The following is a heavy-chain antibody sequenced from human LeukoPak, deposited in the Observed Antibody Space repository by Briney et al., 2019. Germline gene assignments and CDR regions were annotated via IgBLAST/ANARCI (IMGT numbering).Heavy chain of an antibody. CDR2: IGIGDDT. CDR1: GFTFRDYD. CDR3: VRGGIRVSGIDAFDI. Sequence: GGSLRLSCAASGFTFRDYDMHWIRQTPGRGLEWVSAIGIGDDTHYPDSVKGRFTISRENAKNSLYLQMSSLRDGDTAMYYCVRGGIRVSGIDAFDIWGHGTMVTVSS. V-gene: IGHV3-13*01. J-gene: IGHJ3*02. D-gene: IGHD5/OR15-5a*01.